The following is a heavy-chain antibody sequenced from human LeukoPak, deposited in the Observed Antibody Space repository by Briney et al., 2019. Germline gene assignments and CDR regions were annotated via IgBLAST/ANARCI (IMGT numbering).Heavy chain of an antibody. D-gene: IGHD3-9*01. V-gene: IGHV3-21*04. CDR2: ISSSSDYI. Sequence: GGSLRLSCAASGFTFSSYNMNWVRQPPGKGLEWVSSISSSSDYIYYADSVKGRFTISRDNAKNSLYLQMKSLRAEDTAVYYCASGRNLRYSNWGQGTMVTVSS. CDR1: GFTFSSYN. J-gene: IGHJ3*01. CDR3: ASGRNLRYSN.